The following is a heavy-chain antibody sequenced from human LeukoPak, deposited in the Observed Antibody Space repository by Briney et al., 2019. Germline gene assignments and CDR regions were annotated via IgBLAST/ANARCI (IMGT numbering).Heavy chain of an antibody. J-gene: IGHJ6*03. Sequence: PGGSLRLSCAASGFTFSRYWMHWVRQAPGKGLVWVSRINSDGSSTSYADSVKGRFTISRDNAKNTLYLQMNSLRAEDTAVYYCARDYYYYYYMDVWGKGTTVTVSS. V-gene: IGHV3-74*01. CDR1: GFTFSRYW. CDR3: ARDYYYYYYMDV. CDR2: INSDGSST.